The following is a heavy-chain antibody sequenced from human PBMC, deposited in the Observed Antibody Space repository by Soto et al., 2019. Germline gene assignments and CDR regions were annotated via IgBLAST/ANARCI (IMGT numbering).Heavy chain of an antibody. CDR2: LNHSGST. J-gene: IGHJ4*02. Sequence: ETLSLTCAVSGGSFSGHYWSWIRQPPGKGLEWIGELNHSGSTNYNPSLKSRVTISVDTSKNQFSLKLSSVTAADTAVYFCARVGALGSSSCFDYWGQGTLVTV. CDR1: GGSFSGHY. D-gene: IGHD6-13*01. V-gene: IGHV4-34*01. CDR3: ARVGALGSSSCFDY.